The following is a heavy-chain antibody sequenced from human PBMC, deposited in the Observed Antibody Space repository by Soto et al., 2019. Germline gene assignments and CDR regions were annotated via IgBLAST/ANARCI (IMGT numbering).Heavy chain of an antibody. CDR1: GYSFTSYW. Sequence: PGESLKISCKGSGYSFTSYWIGWVRQMPGKGLEWMGIIYPGDSDTSYSPSFQGQVTISADKSISTAYLQWSSLKASDTAMYYCARRGGPNYYYYYGMDVWGQGTTVTVSS. CDR2: IYPGDSDT. V-gene: IGHV5-51*01. J-gene: IGHJ6*02. D-gene: IGHD3-16*01. CDR3: ARRGGPNYYYYYGMDV.